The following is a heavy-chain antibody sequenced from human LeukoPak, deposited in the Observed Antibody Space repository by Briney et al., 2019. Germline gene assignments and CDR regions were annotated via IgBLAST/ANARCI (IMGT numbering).Heavy chain of an antibody. CDR1: GYTFNSCG. J-gene: IGHJ4*02. V-gene: IGHV1-18*04. D-gene: IGHD2-21*02. CDR2: ISIYTGNT. CDR3: ARVRGTALTAYPGYFDY. Sequence: ASVKVSCKASGYTFNSCGISWVRQAPGQGLEWMGWISIYTGNTKYGEKFQGRATMTRDTSTSTAYLEVRSLSSDDTAVYYCARVRGTALTAYPGYFDYWGQGTLVTVSS.